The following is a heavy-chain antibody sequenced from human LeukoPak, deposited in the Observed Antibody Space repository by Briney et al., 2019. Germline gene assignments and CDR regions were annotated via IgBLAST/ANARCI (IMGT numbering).Heavy chain of an antibody. CDR3: ARDRRSGIDY. Sequence: GGSLRLSCAASGFTFSSYEMNWVRQAPGKGLEWISYISSSGSTISCADSVKGRFTISRDNAKNSLYLQMNSLRAEDTAVYYCARDRRSGIDYWGQGTLVTVSS. CDR1: GFTFSSYE. V-gene: IGHV3-48*03. J-gene: IGHJ4*02. CDR2: ISSSGSTI. D-gene: IGHD3-10*01.